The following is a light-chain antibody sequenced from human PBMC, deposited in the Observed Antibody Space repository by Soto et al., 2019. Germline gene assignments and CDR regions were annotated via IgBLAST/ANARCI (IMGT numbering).Light chain of an antibody. CDR2: DAF. V-gene: IGKV3-11*01. J-gene: IGKJ3*01. Sequence: EIVLTQSPATLSLSPGERATHSCRASQSVSKYLAWYQQKPGQVPRLLIYDAFNRATGIPVRFSGSGSGTDFTLTISSLEPEDFAVYYCQQRINWPLTFGPGTQVEVK. CDR1: QSVSKY. CDR3: QQRINWPLT.